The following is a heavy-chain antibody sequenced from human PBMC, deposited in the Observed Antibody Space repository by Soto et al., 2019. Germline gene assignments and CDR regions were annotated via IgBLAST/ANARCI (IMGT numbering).Heavy chain of an antibody. CDR3: ARVGYDFWSGYYSNYYGMDV. J-gene: IGHJ6*02. CDR2: IWDDGSNK. CDR1: GFTFSSYG. D-gene: IGHD3-3*01. V-gene: IGHV3-33*01. Sequence: QVQLVESGGGVVQPGRSLRLSCAASGFTFSSYGMHWVRQAPGKGLEWVAVIWDDGSNKYYADSVKGRFTISRDNSKNTLYLQMNSLRAEDTAVYYCARVGYDFWSGYYSNYYGMDVWGQGTTVTVSS.